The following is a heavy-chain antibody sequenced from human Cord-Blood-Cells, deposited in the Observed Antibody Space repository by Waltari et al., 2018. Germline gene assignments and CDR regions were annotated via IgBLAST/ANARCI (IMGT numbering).Heavy chain of an antibody. CDR1: GFTFRSPR. V-gene: IGHV3-21*01. D-gene: IGHD6-13*01. Sequence: EVQLVESGGGLVKPGGSLRLPCAAQGFTFRSPRTNGVRQAPGKGLEWVSSISSSISYIYYADSVKGRFTISRDNAKNSLYLQMNSLRAEDTAVYYCARRGASSSWYDYWGQGTLVTVSS. J-gene: IGHJ4*02. CDR3: ARRGASSSWYDY. CDR2: ISSSISYI.